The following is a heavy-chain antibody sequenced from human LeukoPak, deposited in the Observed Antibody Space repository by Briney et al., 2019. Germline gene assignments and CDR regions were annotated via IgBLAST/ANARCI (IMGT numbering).Heavy chain of an antibody. V-gene: IGHV4-39*07. CDR3: ARIEDYYDSSGSRRAAAFDI. D-gene: IGHD3-22*01. Sequence: PSETLSLTCTVSGGSISSSSYYWGWIRQPPGKGLEWIGSIYYSGSTYYNPSLKSRVTISVDTSKNQFSLKLSSVTAADTAVYYCARIEDYYDSSGSRRAAAFDIWGQGTMVTVSS. J-gene: IGHJ3*02. CDR1: GGSISSSSYY. CDR2: IYYSGST.